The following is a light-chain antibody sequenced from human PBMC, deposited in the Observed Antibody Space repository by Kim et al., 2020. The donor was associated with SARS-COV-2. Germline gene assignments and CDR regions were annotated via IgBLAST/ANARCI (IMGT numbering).Light chain of an antibody. CDR1: QSISNY. J-gene: IGKJ1*01. CDR2: AAS. CDR3: LQSHNTPWT. Sequence: DIQMTQSPSSLSASVGDRVTITCRASQSISNYLNWYQQKPGKAPNLLIYAASSLQSGVPSRFSGSGSGTDFTLTISSLQPEDFATYYCLQSHNTPWTFGQGTKVDIK. V-gene: IGKV1-39*01.